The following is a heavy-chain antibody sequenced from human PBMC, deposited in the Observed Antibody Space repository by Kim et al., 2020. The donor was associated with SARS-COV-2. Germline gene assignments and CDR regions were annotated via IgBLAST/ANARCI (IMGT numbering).Heavy chain of an antibody. V-gene: IGHV3-11*05. J-gene: IGHJ4*02. CDR3: ARARPDTDFWSGYYTDYFDY. Sequence: GRFTISRDNAKNSLYLQMNSLRAEDTAVYYCARARPDTDFWSGYYTDYFDYWGQGTLVTVSS. D-gene: IGHD3-3*01.